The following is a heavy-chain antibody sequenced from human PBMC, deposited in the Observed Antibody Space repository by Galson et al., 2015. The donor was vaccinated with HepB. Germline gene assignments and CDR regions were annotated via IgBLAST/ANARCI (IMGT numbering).Heavy chain of an antibody. D-gene: IGHD3-3*01. CDR1: GFTFSSYD. Sequence: SLRLSCAASGFTFSSYDMHWVRQPTGEGLEWVSAIGTAGDTYYPGSVKGRFTISRDNSKNTLYLQMNSLRAEDTAVYYCARTAYDDFWSGQGGLDYWGQGTLVTVSS. CDR3: ARTAYDDFWSGQGGLDY. V-gene: IGHV3-13*01. CDR2: IGTAGDT. J-gene: IGHJ4*02.